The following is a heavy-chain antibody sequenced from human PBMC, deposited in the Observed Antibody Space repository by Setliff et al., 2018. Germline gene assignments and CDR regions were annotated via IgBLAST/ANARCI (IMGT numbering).Heavy chain of an antibody. Sequence: GGSLRLSCVGSEFTVNSNFMTWVRQAPGKGLEWLSVIYVGGETFYADSVKGRFTISRDDSKNTLSLHLSSLRPDDTATYFCARQSGLGGHNLKDGTFYGVDVWGQGIMVTVSS. CDR2: IYVGGET. J-gene: IGHJ6*02. V-gene: IGHV3-66*04. D-gene: IGHD1-1*01. CDR1: EFTVNSNF. CDR3: ARQSGLGGHNLKDGTFYGVDV.